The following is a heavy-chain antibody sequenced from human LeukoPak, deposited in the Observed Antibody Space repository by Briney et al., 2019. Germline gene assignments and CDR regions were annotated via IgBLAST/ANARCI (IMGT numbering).Heavy chain of an antibody. V-gene: IGHV3-30-3*01. CDR2: ISDDGSNK. D-gene: IGHD6-13*01. Sequence: GGSLRLSCAASGFIFSNYVLDRVRQAPGKGLEWVASISDDGSNKYYADSVKGRFTISRDNSKSTLYLYMNSLRGEDTAVYYCARGSWYHTDYWGQGTLVTVSS. J-gene: IGHJ4*02. CDR3: ARGSWYHTDY. CDR1: GFIFSNYV.